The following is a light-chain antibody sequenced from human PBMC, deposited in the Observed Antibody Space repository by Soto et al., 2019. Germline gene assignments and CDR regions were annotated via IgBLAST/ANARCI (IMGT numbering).Light chain of an antibody. V-gene: IGKV2-28*01. CDR2: LAS. CDR1: QILLHSNGQNY. CDR3: MQHLQTPQT. J-gene: IGKJ1*01. Sequence: DIVMTQSPLSLSVTPGEPASSSCRSSQILLHSNGQNYLDWYVQKPGQAPQLLIYLASSRASGVPDRFSGSGSGTDFTLKISRVEAEDVGVYYCMQHLQTPQTFGQGTKVEIK.